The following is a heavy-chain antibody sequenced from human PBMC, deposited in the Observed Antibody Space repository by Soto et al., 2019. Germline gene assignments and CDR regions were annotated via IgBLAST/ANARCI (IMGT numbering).Heavy chain of an antibody. D-gene: IGHD3-3*01. J-gene: IGHJ6*02. CDR3: ARDLYKEGTIFGVVTPHAGGMDV. CDR1: GFTFSSYG. Sequence: QVQLVESGGGVVQPGRSLRLSCAASGFTFSSYGMHWVRQAPGKGLEWVAVIWYDGSNKYYADSVKGRFTISRDNSKNTLYLQMNSLRAEDTAVYYCARDLYKEGTIFGVVTPHAGGMDVWGQGTTVTVSS. CDR2: IWYDGSNK. V-gene: IGHV3-33*01.